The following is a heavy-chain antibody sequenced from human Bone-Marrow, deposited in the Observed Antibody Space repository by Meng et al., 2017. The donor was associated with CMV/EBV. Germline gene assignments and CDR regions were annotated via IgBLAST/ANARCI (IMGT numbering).Heavy chain of an antibody. Sequence: GSLRLSCTVSGGSVSSGSYYWSWIRQPPGKGLEWIGYIYYSGSTNYNPSLKSRVTISVDTSKNQFSLKLSSVTAADTAVYYCARELSWFGEFGLDVWGQGTTVTVSS. CDR1: GGSVSSGSYY. CDR2: IYYSGST. V-gene: IGHV4-61*01. CDR3: ARELSWFGEFGLDV. J-gene: IGHJ6*02. D-gene: IGHD3-10*01.